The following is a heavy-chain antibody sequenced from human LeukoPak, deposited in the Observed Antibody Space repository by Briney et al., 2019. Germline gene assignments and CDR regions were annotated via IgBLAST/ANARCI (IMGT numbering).Heavy chain of an antibody. V-gene: IGHV3-7*01. CDR1: GFTFSNYW. Sequence: GGSLRLSCAASGFTFSNYWIHWVRQAPGKGLEWVANIKQDGSEKYYVDSVKGRFTISRDNSKNTLYLQMNSLRAEGTAVYYCAGDGGYCTNGVCFCFDYWGQGTLVTVSS. CDR2: IKQDGSEK. D-gene: IGHD2-8*01. J-gene: IGHJ4*02. CDR3: AGDGGYCTNGVCFCFDY.